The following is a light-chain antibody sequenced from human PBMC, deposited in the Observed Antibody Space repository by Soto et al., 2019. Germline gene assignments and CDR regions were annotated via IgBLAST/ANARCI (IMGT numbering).Light chain of an antibody. V-gene: IGLV2-8*01. CDR3: SSYAGSNTVI. J-gene: IGLJ2*01. CDR2: EVS. Sequence: QSALTQPPSASGSPGQSVTISCTGTSSDVGGYNFVSWYQQHPGKAPKLIIYEVSERPSGVPDRFSGSKSGKTASLTVSGLQAEDEADYYCSSYAGSNTVIFGGGTKLTVL. CDR1: SSDVGGYNF.